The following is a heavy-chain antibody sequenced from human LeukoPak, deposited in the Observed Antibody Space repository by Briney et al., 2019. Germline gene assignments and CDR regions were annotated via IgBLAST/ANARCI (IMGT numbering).Heavy chain of an antibody. V-gene: IGHV1-18*01. J-gene: IGHJ4*02. Sequence: GASVKVSCKASGYTFTSYGISWVRQAPGQGLEWMGWISAYNGNTNYAQKLQGSVTMTTDTSTSTAYMELRSLRSDDTAVYYCARDGIRAYCGGDCYNRPFDYWGQGTLVTVSS. CDR2: ISAYNGNT. CDR3: ARDGIRAYCGGDCYNRPFDY. D-gene: IGHD2-21*02. CDR1: GYTFTSYG.